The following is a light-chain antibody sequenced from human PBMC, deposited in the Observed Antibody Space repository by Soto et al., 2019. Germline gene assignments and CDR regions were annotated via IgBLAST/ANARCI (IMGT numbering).Light chain of an antibody. Sequence: EIVMTQSPATLSVSPGERATLSCRASQSVSSNLAWYQQKPGQAPRLLIYGASNRATGIPDRFSGSGSGTDFTLTISRLEPEDFAVYYCQQRDYWQVTFGQGTRLEI. CDR3: QQRDYWQVT. CDR2: GAS. CDR1: QSVSSN. V-gene: IGKV3D-15*01. J-gene: IGKJ5*01.